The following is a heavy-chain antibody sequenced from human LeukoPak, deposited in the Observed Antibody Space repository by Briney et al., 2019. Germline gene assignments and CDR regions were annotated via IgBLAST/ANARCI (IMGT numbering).Heavy chain of an antibody. V-gene: IGHV1-8*01. Sequence: ASVKVSCKASGYTFTSYDINWVRQATGQGLEWTGWMNPNSGNTGYAQKFQGRVTMTRNTSISTAYMELSSLRSEDTAVYYCARGVRGLHYDFWSGYRYYFDYWGQGTLVTVSS. CDR2: MNPNSGNT. CDR3: ARGVRGLHYDFWSGYRYYFDY. D-gene: IGHD3-3*01. CDR1: GYTFTSYD. J-gene: IGHJ4*02.